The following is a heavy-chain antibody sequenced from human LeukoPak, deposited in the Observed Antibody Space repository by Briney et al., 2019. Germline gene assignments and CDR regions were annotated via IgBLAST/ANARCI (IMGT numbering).Heavy chain of an antibody. CDR3: ARYYYDSSGYWGDAFDI. J-gene: IGHJ3*02. D-gene: IGHD3-22*01. CDR2: IYYSGST. V-gene: IGHV4-34*01. CDR1: GGSFSGYY. Sequence: SETLSLTCAVYGGSFSGYYWSWIRQPPGKGLEWIGNIYYSGSTYYNPSLKSRVTISVDTSKNQFSLKLSSVTAADTAVYYCARYYYDSSGYWGDAFDIWGQGTMVTVSS.